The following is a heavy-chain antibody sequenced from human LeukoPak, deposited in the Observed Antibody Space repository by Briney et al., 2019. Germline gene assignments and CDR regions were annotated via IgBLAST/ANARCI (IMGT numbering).Heavy chain of an antibody. CDR3: AKVTYGSGTYGAFDS. Sequence: GGSLRLSCAASGFTFDDYAMHWVRQAPGKGLEWVSTINWDSSRTAYADSVKGRFTISRDNSKNTLYLQMNSLRAEDTAVYYCAKVTYGSGTYGAFDSWGQGTLVTVSS. V-gene: IGHV3-9*01. J-gene: IGHJ4*02. CDR1: GFTFDDYA. D-gene: IGHD3-10*01. CDR2: INWDSSRT.